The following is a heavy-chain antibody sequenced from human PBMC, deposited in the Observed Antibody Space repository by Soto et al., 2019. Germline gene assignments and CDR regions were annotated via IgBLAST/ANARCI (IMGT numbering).Heavy chain of an antibody. CDR3: ARFSYDSSGYHYGMDV. J-gene: IGHJ6*02. Sequence: GGSLRLSCAASGFTFSSYDVHWVRQATGKGLEWVSAIGTAGDPYYPGSVKGRFTISRENAKNSLYLQMNSLRAGDTAVYYCARFSYDSSGYHYGMDVWGQGTTVTVSS. V-gene: IGHV3-13*05. CDR1: GFTFSSYD. CDR2: IGTAGDP. D-gene: IGHD3-22*01.